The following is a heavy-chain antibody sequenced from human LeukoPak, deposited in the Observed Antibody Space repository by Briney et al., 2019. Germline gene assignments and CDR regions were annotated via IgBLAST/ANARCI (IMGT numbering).Heavy chain of an antibody. V-gene: IGHV4-34*01. Sequence: SETLSLTCAVSGGSFSGYYWSWIRQPPGKGLEWIGEINHSGSTNYNPSLKSRVTIPVDTSKNQFSLKLSSVTAADTAVYYCARGLSPRINMVRGVRPPFRGVFDYWGQGTLVSVSS. CDR1: GGSFSGYY. D-gene: IGHD3-10*01. CDR2: INHSGST. CDR3: ARGLSPRINMVRGVRPPFRGVFDY. J-gene: IGHJ4*02.